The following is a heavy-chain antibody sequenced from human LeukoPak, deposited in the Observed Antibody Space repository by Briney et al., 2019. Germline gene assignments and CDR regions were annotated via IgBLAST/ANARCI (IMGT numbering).Heavy chain of an antibody. CDR2: IWYDGSNK. Sequence: GGSLRLSCAASGFTFSSYGMHWVRQAPGKGLEWVAVIWYDGSNKYYADSVKGRFTISRDNSKNTLYLQMNSPRAEDTAVYYCSTGQHCGGDCYSDYWGQGTLVTVSS. J-gene: IGHJ4*02. V-gene: IGHV3-33*08. CDR3: STGQHCGGDCYSDY. D-gene: IGHD2-21*02. CDR1: GFTFSSYG.